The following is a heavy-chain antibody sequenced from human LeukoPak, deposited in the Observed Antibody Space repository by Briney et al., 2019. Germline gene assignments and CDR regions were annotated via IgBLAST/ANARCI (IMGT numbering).Heavy chain of an antibody. D-gene: IGHD3-22*01. CDR1: GGSISSGSYY. Sequence: SETPSLTCTVSGGSISSGSYYWGWIRQPAGKGLEWIGRIYTSGSTNYNPSLKSRVTISVDTSKNQFSLKLSSVTAADTAVYYCAREYNYDNTGSPGVDYWGQGTLVTISS. CDR2: IYTSGST. J-gene: IGHJ4*02. V-gene: IGHV4-61*02. CDR3: AREYNYDNTGSPGVDY.